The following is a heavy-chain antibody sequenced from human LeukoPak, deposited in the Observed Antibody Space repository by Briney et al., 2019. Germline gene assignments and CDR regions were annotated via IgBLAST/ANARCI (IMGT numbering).Heavy chain of an antibody. CDR1: GDSISNGGYY. CDR2: IYYSGST. D-gene: IGHD1-26*01. J-gene: IGHJ1*01. V-gene: IGHV4-31*03. CDR3: ARGGSNSYFQH. Sequence: SETLSLTCTVSGDSISNGGYYWSWIRQHPGKGLEWIGYIYYSGSTYYNPSLKSRVFIAVDTFENQFSLKLRSVTAADTAVYYCARGGSNSYFQHWGQGTLVTVSS.